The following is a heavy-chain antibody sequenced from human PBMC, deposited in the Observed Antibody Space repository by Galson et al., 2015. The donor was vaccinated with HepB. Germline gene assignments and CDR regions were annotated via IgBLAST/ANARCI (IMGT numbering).Heavy chain of an antibody. Sequence: SLRLSCAGSGFTFSGSAIHWVRQASGKGPEWVGLIRSKTYNYATSYVLSLKGRFIIFRDDSKNMAYLYMKSLKTVETAMYYCSRLGDLSGYSSRWGQGTLGTVSA. V-gene: IGHV3-73*01. CDR2: IRSKTYNYAT. D-gene: IGHD2-2*01. CDR3: SRLGDLSGYSSR. CDR1: GFTFSGSA. J-gene: IGHJ4*02.